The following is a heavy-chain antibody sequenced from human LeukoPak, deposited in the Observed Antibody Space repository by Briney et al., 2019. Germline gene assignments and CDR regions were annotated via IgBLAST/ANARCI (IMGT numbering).Heavy chain of an antibody. J-gene: IGHJ4*02. CDR1: VDSLSSYN. D-gene: IGHD3-16*01. CDR3: ARGARPGGMIDY. V-gene: IGHV4-59*01. Sequence: PSETLSLTCTLSVDSLSSYNWSWIRQPPGKGLEWIGYIYYSGSTNYNPSLKSRVTISVDTSKNQFSLKLSSVTAADTAVYYCARGARPGGMIDYWGQGTLVTVSS. CDR2: IYYSGST.